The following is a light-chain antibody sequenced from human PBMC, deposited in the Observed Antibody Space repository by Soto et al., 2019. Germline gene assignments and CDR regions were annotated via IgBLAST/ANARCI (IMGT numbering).Light chain of an antibody. Sequence: EIVMTQSPATLSVSPGEGATLSCRASQGIGSTLAWYQHKPGQAPRLLIYGASYRATGIPARFSGSGSGTDFTLTISRLEPEDFAVYYCQQRSNWLPITFGQGTRLEIK. V-gene: IGKV3D-11*01. CDR2: GAS. CDR1: QGIGST. CDR3: QQRSNWLPIT. J-gene: IGKJ5*01.